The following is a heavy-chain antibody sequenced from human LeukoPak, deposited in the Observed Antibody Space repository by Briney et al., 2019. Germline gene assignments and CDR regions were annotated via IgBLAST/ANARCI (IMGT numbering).Heavy chain of an antibody. D-gene: IGHD6-19*01. CDR1: GGSISSIGYY. CDR3: TRRVAVTGTPKAYFDY. Sequence: PSETLSLTCTVSGGSISSIGYYWGWIRQPPEKGLEGIGSMYYSGATYYNPSLKSRVTISIDTSKNQFSLKLSSMTTADTAVYFCTRRVAVTGTPKAYFDYWGQGILVTDSS. J-gene: IGHJ4*02. V-gene: IGHV4-39*01. CDR2: MYYSGAT.